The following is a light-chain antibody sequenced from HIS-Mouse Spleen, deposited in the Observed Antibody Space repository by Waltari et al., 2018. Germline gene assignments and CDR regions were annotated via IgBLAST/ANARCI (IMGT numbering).Light chain of an antibody. J-gene: IGLJ2*01. CDR1: ALPKKY. Sequence: SYELTQPPSVSVSPGQTARITCSGDALPKKYAYWYKQKSGQAPVLVIYEDSKRPYGIPERFSGSSSGTMATLTISGAQVEDEADYYGYSTDSSGNHRVFGGGTKLTVL. CDR3: YSTDSSGNHRV. CDR2: EDS. V-gene: IGLV3-10*01.